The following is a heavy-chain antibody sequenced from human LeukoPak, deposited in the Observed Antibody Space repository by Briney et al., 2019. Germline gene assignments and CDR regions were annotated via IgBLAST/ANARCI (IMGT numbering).Heavy chain of an antibody. Sequence: ASVKVSCKASGGTFSSYAISWVRQAPGQGLEWMGGIIPIFGTANYAQKFQGRVTITADESTSTAYMELSSLRSEDTAVYYCARDPFLEMATIDYWGQGTLVTVSS. CDR3: ARDPFLEMATIDY. V-gene: IGHV1-69*13. J-gene: IGHJ4*02. CDR2: IIPIFGTA. CDR1: GGTFSSYA. D-gene: IGHD5-24*01.